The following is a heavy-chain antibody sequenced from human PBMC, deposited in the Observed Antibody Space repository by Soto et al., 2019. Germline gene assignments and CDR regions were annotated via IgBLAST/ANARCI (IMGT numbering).Heavy chain of an antibody. V-gene: IGHV3-53*04. CDR2: IYSGGST. J-gene: IGHJ5*02. CDR3: ARVIAVAGMRGWFHP. D-gene: IGHD6-19*01. CDR1: GFTVSSNY. Sequence: EVQLVESGGGLVQPGGSLRLSCAASGFTVSSNYMSWVRQAPGKGLEWVSVIYSGGSTYYADSVKGRFTISRHNSKNTLYLQMNSLRAEDTAVYYCARVIAVAGMRGWFHPWGQGTLVTVSS.